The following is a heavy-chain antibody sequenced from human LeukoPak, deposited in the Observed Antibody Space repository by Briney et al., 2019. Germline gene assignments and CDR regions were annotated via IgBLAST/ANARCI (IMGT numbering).Heavy chain of an antibody. Sequence: GASVKVSCKASGYTFTSYAMNWVRQAPGQGLEWMGWINTNTGNPTYAQGFTGRFVFSLDTSVTTAYLQISSLKAEDTAVYYCARVRYSSGLYYFESWGQGTMVTVSS. CDR2: INTNTGNP. CDR1: GYTFTSYA. D-gene: IGHD6-19*01. J-gene: IGHJ4*02. CDR3: ARVRYSSGLYYFES. V-gene: IGHV7-4-1*02.